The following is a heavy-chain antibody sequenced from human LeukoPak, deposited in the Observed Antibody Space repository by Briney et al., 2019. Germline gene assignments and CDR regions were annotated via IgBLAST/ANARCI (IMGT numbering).Heavy chain of an antibody. CDR1: GGSLSHYY. D-gene: IGHD1-1*01. CDR3: ARITEGNDFDY. CDR2: ISHTGST. V-gene: IGHV4-59*01. Sequence: SETLSLTCTVSGGSLSHYYWAWIRQPPGKGLEWIGYISHTGSTNYNPSLKSRLTIAVDTSKNQFSLNLSYVTAADTAVYSCARITEGNDFDYWGQGILVTVSS. J-gene: IGHJ4*02.